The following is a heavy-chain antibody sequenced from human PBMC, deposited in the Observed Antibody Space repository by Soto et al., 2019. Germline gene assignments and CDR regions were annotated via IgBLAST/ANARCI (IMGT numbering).Heavy chain of an antibody. J-gene: IGHJ4*02. D-gene: IGHD3-22*01. CDR1: GFTFSDYY. CDR3: ARGQGSSGYSGIDC. V-gene: IGHV3-11*01. CDR2: ISGSGSTK. Sequence: QVQLVESGGGLVEPGGSLRLSCAASGFTFSDYYMSWIRQAPGKGLGWVSYISGSGSTKYSGDSMKGRFTISRDNAKTSLYLQINSLRAEDTAVYYCARGQGSSGYSGIDCWGQGTLVTVSS.